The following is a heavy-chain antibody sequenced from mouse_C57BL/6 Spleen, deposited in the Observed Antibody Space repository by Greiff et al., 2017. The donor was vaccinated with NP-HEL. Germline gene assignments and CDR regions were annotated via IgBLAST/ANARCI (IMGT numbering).Heavy chain of an antibody. CDR1: GFSLTSYG. CDR2: IWSGGST. J-gene: IGHJ1*03. Sequence: QVQLQQSGPGLVQPSQSLSITCTVSGFSLTSYGVHWVRQSPGKGLEWLGVIWSGGSTDYNAAFISRLSISKDNSKSQVFFKMNSLHADDTAIYYCARKPEYFDVWGTGTTVTVSS. V-gene: IGHV2-2*01. CDR3: ARKPEYFDV.